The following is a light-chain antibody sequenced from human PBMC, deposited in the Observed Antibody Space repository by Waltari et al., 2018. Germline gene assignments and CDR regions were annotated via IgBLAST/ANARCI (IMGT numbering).Light chain of an antibody. J-gene: IGLJ3*02. CDR3: LISYSGVGV. CDR1: AEAVTSGLY. Sequence: QAVVTQEPSLTVSPGGTVTLPCGSSAEAVTSGLYPYWFQQKPGQAPRTLIYDTSNKHSWTPARFSGSLLGGKAALTLSGAQPEDEAEYYCLISYSGVGVFGGGTKLTVL. CDR2: DTS. V-gene: IGLV7-46*01.